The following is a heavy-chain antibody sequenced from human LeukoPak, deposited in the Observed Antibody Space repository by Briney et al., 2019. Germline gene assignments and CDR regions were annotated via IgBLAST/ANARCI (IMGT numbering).Heavy chain of an antibody. CDR2: IYSGGST. D-gene: IGHD6-19*01. Sequence: GGSLLLSCAASGFTVSSNYMSWVRQAPGKGLEWVSVIYSGGSTYYADSVKGRFTISRDNSKNTLYLQMNSLRAEDTAVYYCARVGQWVVKSFDYWGQGTLVTVSS. CDR3: ARVGQWVVKSFDY. CDR1: GFTVSSNY. V-gene: IGHV3-66*01. J-gene: IGHJ4*02.